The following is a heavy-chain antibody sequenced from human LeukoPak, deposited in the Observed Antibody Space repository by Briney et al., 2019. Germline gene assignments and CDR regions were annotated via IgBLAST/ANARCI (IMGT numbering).Heavy chain of an antibody. J-gene: IGHJ4*02. CDR1: GFTFSDYW. CDR3: ARRGGSSSRRSPIDY. Sequence: GGSLRLSCTASGFTFSDYWMTWLRQAPGKVPELVSNRSHGGGQSYYVDSVRSLFTISRDNAKKSLFLQMNGLRAEDTAVYYCARRGGSSSRRSPIDYWGQGNLVTVSS. D-gene: IGHD6-6*01. CDR2: RSHGGGQS. V-gene: IGHV3-7*01.